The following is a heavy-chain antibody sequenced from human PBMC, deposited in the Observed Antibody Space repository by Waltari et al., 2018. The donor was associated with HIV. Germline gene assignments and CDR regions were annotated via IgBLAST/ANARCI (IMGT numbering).Heavy chain of an antibody. CDR3: TTEEVYGSGTYLDY. CDR2: IRSKAEGGAT. Sequence: EEQLVEYGGDLVKPGGCLRLSCLASGFTFSDAWMNWVRQTPGKGVEGVGSIRSKAEGGATDYSAVVKCIFTTSRDDSNTTLFLQMNSLKVEDTGVYYCTTEEVYGSGTYLDYWGQGTRVTVS. CDR1: GFTFSDAW. J-gene: IGHJ4*02. D-gene: IGHD3-10*01. V-gene: IGHV3-15*01.